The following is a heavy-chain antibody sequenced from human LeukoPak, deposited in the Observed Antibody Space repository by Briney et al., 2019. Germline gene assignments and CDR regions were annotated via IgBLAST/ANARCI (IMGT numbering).Heavy chain of an antibody. Sequence: GGSLRLSCAASGFTFSSHEMNWVRQAPGKGLEWVSYISSSATTIKYADSVKGRFTISRDNAKSSLYLQMDSLRAEDTAVYYCCGASFNYWGQGTLVTVSS. CDR3: CGASFNY. V-gene: IGHV3-48*03. J-gene: IGHJ4*02. CDR2: ISSSATTI. D-gene: IGHD2-21*01. CDR1: GFTFSSHE.